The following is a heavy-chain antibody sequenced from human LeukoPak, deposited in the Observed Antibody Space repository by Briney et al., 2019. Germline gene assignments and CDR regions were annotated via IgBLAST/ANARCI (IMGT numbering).Heavy chain of an antibody. Sequence: GGSLRLSCAASGFTFSSYGMHWVRQAPGKGREWVAFIRYDGSNKYYADSVKGRFTISRDNSKNTLYLQMDSLRAEDTAVYYCAKDRSGMGYYFDFWGQGTLVTVSS. J-gene: IGHJ4*02. D-gene: IGHD1-26*01. V-gene: IGHV3-30*02. CDR3: AKDRSGMGYYFDF. CDR2: IRYDGSNK. CDR1: GFTFSSYG.